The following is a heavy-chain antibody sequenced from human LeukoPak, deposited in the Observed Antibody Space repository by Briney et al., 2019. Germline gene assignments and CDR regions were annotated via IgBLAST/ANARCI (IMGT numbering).Heavy chain of an antibody. D-gene: IGHD1-26*01. Sequence: GGSLRLSCAASGFTFSSYGMHWVRQAPGKGLEWVAVISYDGSNKYYADSVKGRFTISRDNSKNTLYLQMNSLRAEDTAVYYCARSGSLYYYYYYMDVWGKGTTVTVSS. J-gene: IGHJ6*03. V-gene: IGHV3-30*03. CDR1: GFTFSSYG. CDR3: ARSGSLYYYYYYMDV. CDR2: ISYDGSNK.